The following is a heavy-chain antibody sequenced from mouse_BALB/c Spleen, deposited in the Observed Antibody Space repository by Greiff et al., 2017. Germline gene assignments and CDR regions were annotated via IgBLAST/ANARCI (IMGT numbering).Heavy chain of an antibody. CDR3: ARDRRDYDVAY. V-gene: IGHV7-3*02. CDR2: IRNKANGYTT. Sequence: EVKLVESGGGLVQPGGSLRLSCATSGFTFTDYYMSWVRQPPGKALEWLGFIRNKANGYTTAYSASVKGRFTISRDNSQSILYLQMNTLRAEDSATYYCARDRRDYDVAYWGQGTLVTVSA. D-gene: IGHD2-4*01. CDR1: GFTFTDYY. J-gene: IGHJ3*01.